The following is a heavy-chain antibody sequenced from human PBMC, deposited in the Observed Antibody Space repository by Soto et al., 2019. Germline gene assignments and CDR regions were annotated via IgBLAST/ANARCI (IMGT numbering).Heavy chain of an antibody. CDR3: ARTIQYYFDTSAQSAWFDP. CDR1: GGTFGSYA. Sequence: QVQLVQSGAEVKKPGSSVKVSCKTSGGTFGSYAISWVRQAPGQGLEWMGGIIPIFSTPNYAQKFQGRVTISADDATSTSYIELSSLRSEDTAVYYCARTIQYYFDTSAQSAWFDPWGQGTLVTVSS. D-gene: IGHD3-22*01. J-gene: IGHJ5*02. V-gene: IGHV1-69*12. CDR2: IIPIFSTP.